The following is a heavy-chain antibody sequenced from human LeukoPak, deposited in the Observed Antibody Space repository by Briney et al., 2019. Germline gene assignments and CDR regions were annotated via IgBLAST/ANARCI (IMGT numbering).Heavy chain of an antibody. J-gene: IGHJ4*02. CDR2: IAGDSSST. CDR3: AKDGNYGDY. Sequence: GGSLRLSCTASGFTFGNNVMNWVRQAPGKGLEWVSGIAGDSSSTYYAVSMKGRLTISRDNSKNTLYLQMNSLRAEDTAVYYCAKDGNYGDYWGQGTLVTVSS. CDR1: GFTFGNNV. V-gene: IGHV3-23*01. D-gene: IGHD1-26*01.